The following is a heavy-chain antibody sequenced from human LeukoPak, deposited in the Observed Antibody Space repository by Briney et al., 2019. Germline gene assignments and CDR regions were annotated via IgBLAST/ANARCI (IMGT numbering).Heavy chain of an antibody. D-gene: IGHD2-15*01. CDR2: ISSSSNTI. J-gene: IGHJ4*02. V-gene: IGHV3-48*02. Sequence: GGSLRLSCAASGSTFSIYSMNWVRQAPGKGLEWVSYISSSSNTIYYADSVKGRFTISRDNPKNSVYLQMSSLRDEDTAVYYCARDRGYFSYWGQGTLVTVSS. CDR1: GSTFSIYS. CDR3: ARDRGYFSY.